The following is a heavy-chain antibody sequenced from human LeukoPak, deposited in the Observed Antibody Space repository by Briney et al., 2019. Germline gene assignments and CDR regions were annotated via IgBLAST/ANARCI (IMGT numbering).Heavy chain of an antibody. CDR1: GGSISSSSYY. V-gene: IGHV4-61*01. CDR2: IYYSGST. CDR3: ASLRGYSGYDLSFDY. D-gene: IGHD5-12*01. J-gene: IGHJ4*02. Sequence: SETLSLTCTVSGGSISSSSYYWSWIRQPPGKGLEWIGYIYYSGSTNYNPSLKSRVTISVDTSKNQFSLKLSSVTAADTAVYYCASLRGYSGYDLSFDYWGQGTLVTVSS.